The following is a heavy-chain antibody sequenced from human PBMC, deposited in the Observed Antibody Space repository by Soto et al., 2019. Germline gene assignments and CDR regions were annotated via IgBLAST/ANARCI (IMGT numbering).Heavy chain of an antibody. CDR2: INHSGST. V-gene: IGHV4-34*01. CDR3: ARDALVGSSWYDNWFDP. Sequence: SETLSLTCAVYGGSFSGYYWSWIRQPPGKGLEWIGEINHSGSTNYNPSLKSRVTISVDTSKNQFSLKVSSVTAADTAVYYCARDALVGSSWYDNWFDPWGQGTLVTVSS. CDR1: GGSFSGYY. J-gene: IGHJ5*02. D-gene: IGHD6-13*01.